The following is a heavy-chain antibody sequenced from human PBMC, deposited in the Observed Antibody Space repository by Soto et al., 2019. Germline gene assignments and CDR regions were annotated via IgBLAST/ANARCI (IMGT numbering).Heavy chain of an antibody. D-gene: IGHD4-17*01. V-gene: IGHV1-46*01. J-gene: IGHJ4*02. CDR3: ARPDDYGDPRAPFDS. CDR2: INPSGGST. Sequence: QVRLVQSGAEVKKPGASVKVSCTASGYTFSDYYMHWVRQAPGQGLEWMGVINPSGGSTTYALRFQGRVTMTSDTSTSTVYMELRSLRSEDTAAYYCARPDDYGDPRAPFDSWGQGTLVTVSS. CDR1: GYTFSDYY.